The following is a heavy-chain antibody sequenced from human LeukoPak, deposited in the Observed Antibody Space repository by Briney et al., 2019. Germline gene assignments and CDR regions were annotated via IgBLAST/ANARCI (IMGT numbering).Heavy chain of an antibody. D-gene: IGHD3-16*02. CDR2: IWYDGSNK. CDR3: AGDRRSAPCMDL. CDR1: GFTLSSYG. V-gene: IGHV3-33*01. J-gene: IGHJ6*02. Sequence: GRSLRLSCAASGFTLSSYGMHWVRQAPGKGLEWVAVIWYDGSNKYYADSVKGRFTISRDNSKNTLYLQMNSLRAEDTAVYYCAGDRRSAPCMDLWGQGTTVTVSS.